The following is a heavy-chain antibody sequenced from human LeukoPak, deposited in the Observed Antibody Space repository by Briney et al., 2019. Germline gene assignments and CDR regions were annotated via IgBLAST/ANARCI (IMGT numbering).Heavy chain of an antibody. CDR3: ARGPMVRGVIKGPPLY. D-gene: IGHD3-10*01. V-gene: IGHV1-2*02. CDR2: IRPNSGGT. CDR1: GYTFGAYY. J-gene: IGHJ4*02. Sequence: SVKVSCKASGYTFGAYYMYWVRQAPGQGLEWMGWIRPNSGGTNYTQKFQGRVTMTRDTSISTAYMELSRLRSDDTAVYYCARGPMVRGVIKGPPLYWGQGTLVTVSS.